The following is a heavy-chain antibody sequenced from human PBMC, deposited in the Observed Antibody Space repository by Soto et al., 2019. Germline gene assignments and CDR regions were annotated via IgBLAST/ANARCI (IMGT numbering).Heavy chain of an antibody. J-gene: IGHJ5*02. V-gene: IGHV4-31*03. Sequence: SETLSLTCTVSGDSISGSTYYWSWIRQHPGKGLEWIGYIYYSGTTYYNPSLKSRLSMSMDTSKNQFSLNLTSLTTADTAVYYCARGPSTITVVRGVRPIDRWGLGALVTSPQ. CDR2: IYYSGTT. CDR1: GDSISGSTYY. CDR3: ARGPSTITVVRGVRPIDR. D-gene: IGHD3-10*01.